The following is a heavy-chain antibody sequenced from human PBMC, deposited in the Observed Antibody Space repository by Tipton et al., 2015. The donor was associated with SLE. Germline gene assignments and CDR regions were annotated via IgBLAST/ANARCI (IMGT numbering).Heavy chain of an antibody. V-gene: IGHV4-59*01. J-gene: IGHJ5*02. CDR2: IYYSGST. CDR1: GGSISSYY. Sequence: GLVKPSETLSLTCTVSGGSISSYYWSWIRQPPGKGLEWIAYIYYSGSTNYNPSLKSRVTISVDTSKNQFSLKLSSVTAADTAVYYCARDLGDSSGYSMWFDPWGQGTLVTVSS. CDR3: ARDLGDSSGYSMWFDP. D-gene: IGHD3-22*01.